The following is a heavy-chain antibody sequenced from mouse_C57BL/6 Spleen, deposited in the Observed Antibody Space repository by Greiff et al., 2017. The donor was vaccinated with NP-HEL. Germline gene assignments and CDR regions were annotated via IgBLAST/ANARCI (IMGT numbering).Heavy chain of an antibody. J-gene: IGHJ2*01. CDR3: ARWCYGSD. Sequence: VQLQQPGAELVKPGASVKVSCKASGYTFTSYWMHWVKQRPGQGLEWIGRIHPSDGDTNYNQKFKGQATLTVATSSSPAYMQLSSLTSAVSAGEYYARWCYGSDGGQGTTLTVSS. V-gene: IGHV1-74*01. CDR1: GYTFTSYW. CDR2: IHPSDGDT. D-gene: IGHD1-1*02.